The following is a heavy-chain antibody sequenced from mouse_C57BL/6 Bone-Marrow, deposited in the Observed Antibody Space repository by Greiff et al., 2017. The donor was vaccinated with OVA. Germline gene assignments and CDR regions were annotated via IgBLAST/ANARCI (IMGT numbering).Heavy chain of an antibody. D-gene: IGHD2-5*01. CDR2: IHPNSGST. CDR1: GYTFTSYW. Sequence: VQLQQPGAELVKPGASVKLSCKTSGYTFTSYWMHWVKQRPGQGLEWIGMIHPNSGSTNYNEKFKSKATLTVDKSSSTAYMQLSSLTSEASAVYYCARGGFYYSNYVGWYFDVWGTGTTVTVSS. V-gene: IGHV1-64*01. CDR3: ARGGFYYSNYVGWYFDV. J-gene: IGHJ1*03.